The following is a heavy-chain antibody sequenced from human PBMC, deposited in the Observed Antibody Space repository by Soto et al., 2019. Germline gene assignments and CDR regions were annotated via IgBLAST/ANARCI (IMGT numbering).Heavy chain of an antibody. CDR1: GGSISSGGYY. CDR3: ARGAPLHLGELSVKNAFDI. J-gene: IGHJ3*02. V-gene: IGHV4-39*07. D-gene: IGHD3-16*02. Sequence: SETLSLTCTVSGGSISSGGYYWSWIRQPPGKGLEWNGEINHSGSTNYNPFLKSRVTISVDTSKNHFSLKLSSVTAADTAVFYCARGAPLHLGELSVKNAFDIWGQGTMVTVSS. CDR2: INHSGST.